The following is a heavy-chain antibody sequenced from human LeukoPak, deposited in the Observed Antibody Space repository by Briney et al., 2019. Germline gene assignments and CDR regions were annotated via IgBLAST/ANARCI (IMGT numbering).Heavy chain of an antibody. CDR2: ISYTGSA. D-gene: IGHD5/OR15-5a*01. J-gene: IGHJ4*02. Sequence: SSETLSLTCTVSGGSISGYYWNWIRQPPGKGLEWIGYISYTGSADYNPSLKSRVTISVDTSKNQFSLKVTSLTAADTAVYYCARGDGVYVYWGQGTLVTVSS. CDR3: ARGDGVYVY. CDR1: GGSISGYY. V-gene: IGHV4-59*01.